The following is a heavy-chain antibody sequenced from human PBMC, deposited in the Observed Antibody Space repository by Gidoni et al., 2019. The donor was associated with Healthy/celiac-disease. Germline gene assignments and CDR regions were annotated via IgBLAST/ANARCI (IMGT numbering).Heavy chain of an antibody. Sequence: QVQLVESGGGVVQPGRSLRLSCAASGFPFGSYGMHWVRQAPGKGLEWVAVISYDGSNKYYADSVKGRFTISRDNSKNTLYLQMNSLRAEDTAVYYCAKEADYGGNFDYWGQGTLVTVSS. D-gene: IGHD4-17*01. J-gene: IGHJ4*02. CDR2: ISYDGSNK. V-gene: IGHV3-30*18. CDR3: AKEADYGGNFDY. CDR1: GFPFGSYG.